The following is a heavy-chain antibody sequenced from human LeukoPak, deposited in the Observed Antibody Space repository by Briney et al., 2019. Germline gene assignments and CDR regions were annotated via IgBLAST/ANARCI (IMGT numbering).Heavy chain of an antibody. D-gene: IGHD3-10*01. Sequence: GGSLRLSCAASGFTFSAAWMHWVRQAPGKGLVWVSRINNDGSFTKYADSVKGRFTISRDNAKNTLSLQMNSLRAEDTAVYYCARVSGPGMNVYFYLWGQGTLVTVSS. CDR3: ARVSGPGMNVYFYL. CDR2: INNDGSFT. CDR1: GFTFSAAW. V-gene: IGHV3-74*01. J-gene: IGHJ1*01.